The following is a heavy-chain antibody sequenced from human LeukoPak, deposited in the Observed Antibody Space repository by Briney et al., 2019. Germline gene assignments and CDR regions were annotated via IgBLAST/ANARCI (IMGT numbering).Heavy chain of an antibody. D-gene: IGHD4-17*01. CDR1: GYTFTRYD. CDR3: ARANGDLDY. V-gene: IGHV1-8*03. J-gene: IGHJ4*02. CDR2: INPNSGNR. Sequence: GASVKVSCKASGYTFTRYDINWVRQATGQGLEWMGWINPNSGNRGYAQKFQGRVSITRDTSINTAYMELSSLRSDDTAVYYCARANGDLDYWGQGTLATVSS.